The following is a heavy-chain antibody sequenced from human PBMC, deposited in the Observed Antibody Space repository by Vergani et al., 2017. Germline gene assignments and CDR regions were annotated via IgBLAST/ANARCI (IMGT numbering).Heavy chain of an antibody. D-gene: IGHD3-10*01. J-gene: IGHJ4*02. CDR2: ISGSGVSA. CDR1: EFTFSNYA. V-gene: IGHV3-23*01. Sequence: EVQLLESGGGLVQPGGSLRLTCAASEFTFSNYAMNWVRQAPGKGLGWVSGISGSGVSAYYTDSVKGRFTISRDNSKNMLFLQMNNLRTEDTAIYYCAKQYVVSGNYLFDYWGQGTLVTVSS. CDR3: AKQYVVSGNYLFDY.